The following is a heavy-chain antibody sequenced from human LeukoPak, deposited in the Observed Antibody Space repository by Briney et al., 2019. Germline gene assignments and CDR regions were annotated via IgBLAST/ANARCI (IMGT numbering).Heavy chain of an antibody. CDR3: ARQGGRGYSYGFIDH. D-gene: IGHD5-18*01. Sequence: SETLSLTCTVSGGSISSSSYYWGWIRHPPGKGLEWIGSIYYSGSTYYNPSLKSRVTISVDTSKNQFSLKLRSVTAAATAVYYCARQGGRGYSYGFIDHWGQGTLVTVSS. CDR2: IYYSGST. V-gene: IGHV4-39*01. CDR1: GGSISSSSYY. J-gene: IGHJ4*02.